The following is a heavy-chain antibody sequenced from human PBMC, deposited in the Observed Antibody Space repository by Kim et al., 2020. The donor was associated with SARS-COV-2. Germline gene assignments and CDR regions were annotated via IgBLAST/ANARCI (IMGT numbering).Heavy chain of an antibody. D-gene: IGHD1-26*01. CDR3: ARGWAVGGLEDYFDY. J-gene: IGHJ4*02. V-gene: IGHV7-4-1*02. Sequence: ASVKVSCKASGYIFTKYAINWVRQAPGQGLEWMGWINTNTGNPTYAQGFRGRLVFSLDSSVTTSYLQISSLKAEDTAIYFCARGWAVGGLEDYFDYWGQGPLVTVSS. CDR2: INTNTGNP. CDR1: GYIFTKYA.